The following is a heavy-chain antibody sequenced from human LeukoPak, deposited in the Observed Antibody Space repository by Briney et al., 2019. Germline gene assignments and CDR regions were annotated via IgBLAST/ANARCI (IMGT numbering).Heavy chain of an antibody. CDR2: IYSGGST. V-gene: IGHV3-53*01. Sequence: GGSLRLSCAASGFTFSSYAMSWVRQAPGKGLEWVSVIYSGGSTYYADSVKGRFTISRDNSKNTLYLQMNSLRAEDTAVYYCAAQRYSGYDFDYWGQGTLVTVSS. D-gene: IGHD5-12*01. CDR3: AAQRYSGYDFDY. J-gene: IGHJ4*02. CDR1: GFTFSSYA.